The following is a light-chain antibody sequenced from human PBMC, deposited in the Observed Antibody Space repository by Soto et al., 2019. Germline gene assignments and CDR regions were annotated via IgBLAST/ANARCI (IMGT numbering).Light chain of an antibody. CDR2: VGTGGIVG. V-gene: IGLV9-49*01. CDR1: SGYSNYK. CDR3: GADHGSEGNPVV. J-gene: IGLJ2*01. Sequence: QPVLTQPPSASASLGASVTLTCTLSSGYSNYKVDWYQQRPGKGPRFVMRVGTGGIVGSKGDGIPDRFSVLGSGLNRYLTVTNMQEEDERGFHCGADHGSEGNPVVFGGGTKLAVL.